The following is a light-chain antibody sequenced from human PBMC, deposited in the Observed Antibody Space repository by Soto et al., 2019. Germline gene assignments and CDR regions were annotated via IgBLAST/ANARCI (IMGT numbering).Light chain of an antibody. J-gene: IGKJ5*01. CDR2: AAS. V-gene: IGKV3-11*01. Sequence: TVLTQSPATLSFSPGEIATLSFRASQSVSTYLAWYQQKPGQAPRLLIYAASTRVTGIPARFRGSGSGTDFTLTISSLEPDDFAVYYCQQRSNWQITFGQGTRLEIK. CDR1: QSVSTY. CDR3: QQRSNWQIT.